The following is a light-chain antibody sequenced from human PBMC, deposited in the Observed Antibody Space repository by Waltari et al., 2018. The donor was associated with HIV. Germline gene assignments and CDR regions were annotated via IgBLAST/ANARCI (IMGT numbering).Light chain of an antibody. J-gene: IGLJ2*01. V-gene: IGLV1-44*01. CDR2: SNS. Sequence: QSELTQSPSASGTPGQRVTISCSGSRSNIGTNSVNWYQQLPGTAPKLLIYSNSRRPSGVPYRFSGSKAGTSASLAITVLQSEDEADYYCAAWDDSLNGHVVFGGGTKLTVL. CDR3: AAWDDSLNGHVV. CDR1: RSNIGTNS.